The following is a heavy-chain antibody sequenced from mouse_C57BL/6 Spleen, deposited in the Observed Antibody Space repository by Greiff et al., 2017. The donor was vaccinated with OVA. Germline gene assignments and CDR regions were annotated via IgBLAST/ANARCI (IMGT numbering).Heavy chain of an antibody. D-gene: IGHD3-2*02. CDR1: GFNIKDYY. Sequence: VQLQQSGAELVKPGASVKLSCTASGFNIKDYYMNWVKQRTEKGLEWIGRIDPEDGETKYAPKFQGKATITVDTSSNTAYLQLSSLTSEDTAVYYCASSSDSSGHYFDYWGQGTTLTVSS. V-gene: IGHV14-2*01. CDR2: IDPEDGET. CDR3: ASSSDSSGHYFDY. J-gene: IGHJ2*01.